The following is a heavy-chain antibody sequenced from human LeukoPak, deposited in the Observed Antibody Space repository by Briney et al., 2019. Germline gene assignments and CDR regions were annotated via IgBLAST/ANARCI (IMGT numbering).Heavy chain of an antibody. CDR3: ARDEGARPFDY. D-gene: IGHD1-26*01. J-gene: IGHJ4*02. V-gene: IGHV3-33*01. Sequence: GGSLRLSCAASGFSFKDTGMHWVRQAPGKGLEWVAVIWYDGSNKYYADSVKGRFTISRDNSKNTLYLQMNSLRAEDTAVYYCARDEGARPFDYWGQGTMVTVSS. CDR2: IWYDGSNK. CDR1: GFSFKDTG.